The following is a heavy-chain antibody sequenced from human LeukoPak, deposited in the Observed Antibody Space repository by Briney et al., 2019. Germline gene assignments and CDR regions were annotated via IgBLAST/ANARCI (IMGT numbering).Heavy chain of an antibody. D-gene: IGHD3-10*01. CDR3: ARGLLVRGVPDYDY. Sequence: ASVKVSCKASGCTFTGYYMHWVRQAPGQGLEWMGWINPNSGGTNYAQKFQGRVTMTRNTSISTAYMELSSLRSEDTAVHYCARGLLVRGVPDYDYWGQGTLVTVSS. V-gene: IGHV1-2*02. J-gene: IGHJ4*02. CDR1: GCTFTGYY. CDR2: INPNSGGT.